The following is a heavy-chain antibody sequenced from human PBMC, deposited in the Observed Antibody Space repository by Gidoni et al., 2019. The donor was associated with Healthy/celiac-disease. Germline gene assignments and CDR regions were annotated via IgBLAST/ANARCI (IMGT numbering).Heavy chain of an antibody. D-gene: IGHD2-21*01. J-gene: IGHJ3*02. CDR3: ARLTYGEAFDI. Sequence: QVTLKESGPSLVNPTQTLPLTCTFPGFSLTTGGMRVSWIRQPPGKALEWLARIDWDDDKFYSPSLKTRLTISKDTSKNQVVLTMTNMDPVDTATYYCARLTYGEAFDIWGQGTMVTVSS. CDR1: GFSLTTGGMR. CDR2: IDWDDDK. V-gene: IGHV2-70*04.